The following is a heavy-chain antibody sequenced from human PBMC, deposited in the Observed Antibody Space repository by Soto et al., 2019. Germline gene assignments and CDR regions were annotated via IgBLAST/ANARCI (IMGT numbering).Heavy chain of an antibody. V-gene: IGHV1-69*08. Sequence: QVQLVPSGAEVKKPGSSVKVSCKASGGTFSSYTISWVRQAPGQGLEWMGRIIPILGIANYAQKFQGRVTITADKSTSTAYIELCSLRSEDTAVYYCARDKGGINRTPFVYYYYYYMDSWGKGTPVTVSS. CDR2: IIPILGIA. CDR3: ARDKGGINRTPFVYYYYYYMDS. D-gene: IGHD3-16*02. CDR1: GGTFSSYT. J-gene: IGHJ6*03.